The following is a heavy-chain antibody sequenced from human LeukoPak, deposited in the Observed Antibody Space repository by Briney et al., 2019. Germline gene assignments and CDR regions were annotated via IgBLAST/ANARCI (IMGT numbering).Heavy chain of an antibody. Sequence: SETLSLTCTVSGGSISGYYWTWIRQAPGKGLEWIGYIYYSGSTNYNPTLKSRVTMSIDTSKNQFSLKLSSVTAADTAVYYCARFYYFDASGWFDPWGQGTPVTVSS. CDR2: IYYSGST. CDR1: GGSISGYY. J-gene: IGHJ5*02. V-gene: IGHV4-59*01. CDR3: ARFYYFDASGWFDP. D-gene: IGHD3-22*01.